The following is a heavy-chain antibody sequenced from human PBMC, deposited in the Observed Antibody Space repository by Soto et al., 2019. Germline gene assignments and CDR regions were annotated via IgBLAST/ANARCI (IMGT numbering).Heavy chain of an antibody. CDR3: VRGGSDNSGWYIWFDP. V-gene: IGHV1-69*01. D-gene: IGHD6-19*01. CDR2: IVPKFGTT. Sequence: QVQLVQSGAEVKKPGSSVKVSCKTSGGTFSTHVIGWVRQAPGQGLEWMGGIVPKFGTTNYAHKFKGRVKITADESTSTAYMEVSSLTSEDTAVYYCVRGGSDNSGWYIWFDPWGQGTLVTFSS. J-gene: IGHJ5*02. CDR1: GGTFSTHV.